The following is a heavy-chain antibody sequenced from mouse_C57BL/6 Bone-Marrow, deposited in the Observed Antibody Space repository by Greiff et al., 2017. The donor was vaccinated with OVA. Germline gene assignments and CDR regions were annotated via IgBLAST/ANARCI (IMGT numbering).Heavy chain of an antibody. CDR3: ARERAYYDYDGWYFDV. CDR1: GYTFTSYW. J-gene: IGHJ1*03. V-gene: IGHV1-50*01. D-gene: IGHD2-4*01. CDR2: IDPSDSYT. Sequence: QVQLQQPGAELVTPGASVKLSCKASGYTFTSYWMQWVQQRPGQGLEWIGEIDPSDSYTNYNQKFKGKATLTVDTSSSTAYMQLSSLTSEDSAVYYCARERAYYDYDGWYFDVWGTGTTVTVSS.